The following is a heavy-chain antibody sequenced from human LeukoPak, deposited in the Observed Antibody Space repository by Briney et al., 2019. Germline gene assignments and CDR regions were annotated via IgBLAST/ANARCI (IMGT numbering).Heavy chain of an antibody. Sequence: GGSLRLSCAASGFTVSSNYMSWVRQAPGKGLEWVSVIYSGGSTYYADSVKGRFTLSRDNSKSTLYLRMSSLRVEDTAVYYCAKDRVGSSSWYPYYFDYWGQGTLVTVSS. D-gene: IGHD6-13*01. CDR3: AKDRVGSSSWYPYYFDY. CDR1: GFTVSSNY. V-gene: IGHV3-53*05. CDR2: IYSGGST. J-gene: IGHJ4*02.